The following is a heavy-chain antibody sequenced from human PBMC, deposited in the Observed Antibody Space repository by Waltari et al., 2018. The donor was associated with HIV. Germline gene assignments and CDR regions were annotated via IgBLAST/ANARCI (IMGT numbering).Heavy chain of an antibody. Sequence: QVQLQESGPGLVKPSETLSLTCTVSSGSIRSYYWSWIRQPPGKGLEWIGNIFHSVSTNPNPSLKSRVSMSVDTSKSQFSLKLSSVTAADTAVYYCAGTRRYYSDSSGYSRPAEFDYWGQGTLVTVSS. CDR2: IFHSVST. CDR3: AGTRRYYSDSSGYSRPAEFDY. D-gene: IGHD3-22*01. V-gene: IGHV4-59*01. J-gene: IGHJ4*02. CDR1: SGSIRSYY.